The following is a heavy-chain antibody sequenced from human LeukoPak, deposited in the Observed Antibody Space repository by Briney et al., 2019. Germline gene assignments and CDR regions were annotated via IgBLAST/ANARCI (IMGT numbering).Heavy chain of an antibody. Sequence: GASVKVSCKASGYTFTGYYMHWVRQAPGQGLEWMGRINPNSGGTNYAQKFQGRVTMTRDTSISTAYMELSGLRSDDTAVYYCARGYSNYYYYYMDVWGKGTTVTVSS. V-gene: IGHV1-2*06. CDR1: GYTFTGYY. CDR2: INPNSGGT. J-gene: IGHJ6*03. D-gene: IGHD4-11*01. CDR3: ARGYSNYYYYYMDV.